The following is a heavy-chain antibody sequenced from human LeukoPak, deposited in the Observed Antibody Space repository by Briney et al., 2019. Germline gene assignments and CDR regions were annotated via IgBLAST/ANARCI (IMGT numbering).Heavy chain of an antibody. D-gene: IGHD2-21*01. J-gene: IGHJ6*04. V-gene: IGHV3-15*01. CDR1: GFTFSNAW. CDR3: TTEQALWMDV. Sequence: PGGSLRLSCAASGFTFSNAWMSWVRQAPGKGLEWVGRIKSITDGGTTDYAAPVKGRFTLSRDDSENMLYLQMNSLKTEDTAVYYCTTEQALWMDVWGKGTTVTVSS. CDR2: IKSITDGGTT.